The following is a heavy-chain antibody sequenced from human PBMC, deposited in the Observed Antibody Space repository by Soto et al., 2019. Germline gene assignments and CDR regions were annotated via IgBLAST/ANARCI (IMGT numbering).Heavy chain of an antibody. Sequence: GGSLRLSCAASGFTFSNYAMSWVRQAPGKGLEWVSTISRRGDSTYYAASVKGRFTISRDSSKNTLYLQMYSLRAEDTAVYYCAKVAGGYSYSNYYYYGIDVWGQVTRVTVSS. CDR1: GFTFSNYA. CDR3: AKVAGGYSYSNYYYYGIDV. J-gene: IGHJ6*02. CDR2: ISRRGDST. V-gene: IGHV3-23*01. D-gene: IGHD5-18*01.